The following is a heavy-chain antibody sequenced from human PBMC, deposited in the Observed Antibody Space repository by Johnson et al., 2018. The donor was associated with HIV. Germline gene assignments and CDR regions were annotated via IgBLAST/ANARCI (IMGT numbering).Heavy chain of an antibody. CDR1: GFTFEDYA. D-gene: IGHD1-26*01. CDR2: ISWDGET. Sequence: VQLVESGGVVVQPGGSLRLSCAASGFTFEDYAMHWVRQVPGKGLEWVSLISWDGETYYADSTKGRFTISRDNSKKSLYLQMTSLRSEDTAVYYCAKSHASFELSGEDVFHIWGQGTMVTVSS. V-gene: IGHV3-43D*03. CDR3: AKSHASFELSGEDVFHI. J-gene: IGHJ3*02.